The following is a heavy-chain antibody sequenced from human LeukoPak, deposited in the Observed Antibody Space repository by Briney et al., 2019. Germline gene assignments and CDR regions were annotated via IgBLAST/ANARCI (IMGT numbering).Heavy chain of an antibody. D-gene: IGHD3-22*01. CDR3: TRDLSGHYSIDY. Sequence: AGGFLRLSCAASGFTFSSYGMHWVRQAPGKGLEWVAFIRYDGSNKYYADSVKGRFTISRDNSKNTLYLQVNSLRPEDTAVYYCTRDLSGHYSIDYWGQGTLVTVSS. J-gene: IGHJ4*02. V-gene: IGHV3-30*02. CDR2: IRYDGSNK. CDR1: GFTFSSYG.